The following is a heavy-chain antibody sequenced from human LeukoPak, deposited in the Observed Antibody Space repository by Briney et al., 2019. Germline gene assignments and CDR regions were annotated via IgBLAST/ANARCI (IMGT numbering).Heavy chain of an antibody. Sequence: PGGSLRLSCAASGFTFSSYAMSWVRQSPGKGLAWVSAISGSGGSTYYADSVKGRFTISRDNSKNTLYLQMNSLRAEDTAVYYCAKEGGYNYDFWSGYPYYFDYWGQGTLVTFSS. D-gene: IGHD3-3*01. J-gene: IGHJ4*02. V-gene: IGHV3-23*01. CDR1: GFTFSSYA. CDR2: ISGSGGST. CDR3: AKEGGYNYDFWSGYPYYFDY.